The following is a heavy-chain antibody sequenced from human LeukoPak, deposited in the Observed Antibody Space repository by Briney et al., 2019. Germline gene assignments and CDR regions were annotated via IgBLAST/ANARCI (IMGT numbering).Heavy chain of an antibody. CDR2: IYPGDSDT. V-gene: IGHV5-51*01. J-gene: IGHJ4*02. CDR3: ARPSPLPGSYWFDY. CDR1: GYSFTSYW. D-gene: IGHD1-26*01. Sequence: GESLKISCKGSGYSFTSYWIGWVRQMPGKGLEWMGIIYPGDSDTRYSPSFQGQVTISADKSISTAYLQWSSLKASDTAMYYCARPSPLPGSYWFDYWGQGPWSPSPQ.